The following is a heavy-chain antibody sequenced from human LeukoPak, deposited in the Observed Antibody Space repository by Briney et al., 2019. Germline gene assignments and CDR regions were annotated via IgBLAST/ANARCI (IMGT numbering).Heavy chain of an antibody. CDR1: GGSISNYH. Sequence: SETLSLTCTVSGGSISNYHWSWIRQPPGKGLEWIGYIYYSGNTNYSPSLKSRLTISLDTSKNQVSLRLSSVTAADTAVYHCARKDGDLWGQGTLVTVSS. V-gene: IGHV4-59*08. CDR3: ARKDGDL. CDR2: IYYSGNT. J-gene: IGHJ5*02.